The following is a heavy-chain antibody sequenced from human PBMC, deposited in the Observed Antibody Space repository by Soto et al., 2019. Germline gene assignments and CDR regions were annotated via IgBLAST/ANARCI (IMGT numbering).Heavy chain of an antibody. V-gene: IGHV4-31*03. J-gene: IGHJ4*02. D-gene: IGHD6-6*01. CDR2: IYDSGSA. CDR1: GESISSGGYY. Sequence: QVQLQESGPGLVKPSQTLSLTCSVSGESISSGGYYWSWIRQHPGKGLEWIGYIYDSGSAYYNPSLKSRVXXXMXXSKNQFTMKLSSVTAADTAVYYCARASSSSSAVDYWGQGTLMTVSS. CDR3: ARASSSSSAVDY.